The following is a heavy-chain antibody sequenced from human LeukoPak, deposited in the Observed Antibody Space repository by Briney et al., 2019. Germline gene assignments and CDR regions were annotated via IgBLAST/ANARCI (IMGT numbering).Heavy chain of an antibody. D-gene: IGHD3-10*01. CDR3: TTDRDGSGSYTVVWYFDY. CDR1: GYTFTSYY. CDR2: INPSGGST. J-gene: IGHJ4*02. Sequence: ASVKVSCKASGYTFTSYYMHWVRQAPGQGLEWMGIINPSGGSTSYAQKFQGRVTMTRDTSTSTVYMELSSLKTEDTAVYYCTTDRDGSGSYTVVWYFDYWGQGTLVTVSS. V-gene: IGHV1-46*01.